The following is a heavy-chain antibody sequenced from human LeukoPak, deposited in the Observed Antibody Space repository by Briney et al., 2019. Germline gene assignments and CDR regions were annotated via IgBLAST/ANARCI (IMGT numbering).Heavy chain of an antibody. CDR3: TREGCGATSCYTNDY. J-gene: IGHJ4*02. Sequence: GGSLRLSCAASGFTFETYSMHWVRRASGKGREGVGRVRSKGNSYEAAYAASVKGRFTISRDDSENMTYLQMNSLKTEDTAIYYCTREGCGATSCYTNDYWGQGTLVTVSS. CDR1: GFTFETYS. V-gene: IGHV3-73*01. CDR2: VRSKGNSYEA. D-gene: IGHD2-2*02.